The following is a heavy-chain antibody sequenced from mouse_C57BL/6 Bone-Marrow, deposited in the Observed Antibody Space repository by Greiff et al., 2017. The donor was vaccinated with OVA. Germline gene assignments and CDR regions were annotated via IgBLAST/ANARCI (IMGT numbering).Heavy chain of an antibody. Sequence: EVKLEESGPGLVKPSQSLSLTCSVTGYSITSGYYWNWIRQFPGNKLEWMGYISYDGSNNYNPSLKNRISITRDTSKNQFFLKLNSVTTEDTATYYCARDHDGYYAYYAMDYWGQGTSVTVSS. CDR2: ISYDGSN. CDR1: GYSITSGYY. CDR3: ARDHDGYYAYYAMDY. J-gene: IGHJ4*01. V-gene: IGHV3-6*01. D-gene: IGHD2-3*01.